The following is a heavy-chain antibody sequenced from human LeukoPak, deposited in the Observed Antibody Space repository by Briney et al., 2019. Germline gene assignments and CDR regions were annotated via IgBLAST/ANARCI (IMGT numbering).Heavy chain of an antibody. Sequence: GGSLRLSCAASGFTFSNYDMNWVRQAPGKGLEWVSTISTTSAYIYYADSVKGRFTISRDNAKNSLYLQMNSLRAEDTAVYYYARGNNYYDSSGQPAWGQGTLVTVSS. CDR3: ARGNNYYDSSGQPA. J-gene: IGHJ5*02. V-gene: IGHV3-21*01. CDR1: GFTFSNYD. CDR2: ISTTSAYI. D-gene: IGHD3-22*01.